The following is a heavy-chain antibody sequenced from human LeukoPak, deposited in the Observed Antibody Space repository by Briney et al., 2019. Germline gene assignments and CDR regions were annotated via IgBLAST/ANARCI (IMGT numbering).Heavy chain of an antibody. J-gene: IGHJ4*02. Sequence: GASVKVSCKASGYTFTGYYMHWVRQAPGQGLEWMGWINPNSGGTNYAQKFQGRVTMTRDTSISTAYMELSRLRSDDTAVYYCARPSQVGATGFDYWGQGTLVTVSS. V-gene: IGHV1-2*02. D-gene: IGHD1-26*01. CDR2: INPNSGGT. CDR3: ARPSQVGATGFDY. CDR1: GYTFTGYY.